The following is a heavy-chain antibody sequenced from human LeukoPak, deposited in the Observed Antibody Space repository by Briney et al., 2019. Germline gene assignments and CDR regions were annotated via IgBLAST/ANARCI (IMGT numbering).Heavy chain of an antibody. J-gene: IGHJ4*02. CDR2: INWNGGST. CDR1: GFTFDDYG. CDR3: ARDLGGGRGYSYGPPDY. V-gene: IGHV3-20*04. D-gene: IGHD5-18*01. Sequence: GGSLRLSCAASGFTFDDYGMSWVRHAPGKGLEWVSGINWNGGSTGYADSVKGRFTISRDNAKNSLYLQMNSLRAEDTALYYCARDLGGGRGYSYGPPDYWGQGTLVTVSS.